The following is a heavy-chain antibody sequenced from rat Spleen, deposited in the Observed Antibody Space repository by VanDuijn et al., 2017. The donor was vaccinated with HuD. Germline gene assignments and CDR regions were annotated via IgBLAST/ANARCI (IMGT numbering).Heavy chain of an antibody. J-gene: IGHJ2*01. CDR3: ARSKDTYGPWTSLPFDY. CDR1: GFTFSNYG. D-gene: IGHD2-1*01. CDR2: ISTGGGNT. Sequence: EVQLVESGGGLVQPGRSLKLSCAASGFTFSNYGMAWVRQTPTKGLEWVASISTGGGNTYYRDSVKGRFTISRDNAKNTQYLQMDSLRSEDTATYYCARSKDTYGPWTSLPFDYWGQGVMVTVSS. V-gene: IGHV5S14*01.